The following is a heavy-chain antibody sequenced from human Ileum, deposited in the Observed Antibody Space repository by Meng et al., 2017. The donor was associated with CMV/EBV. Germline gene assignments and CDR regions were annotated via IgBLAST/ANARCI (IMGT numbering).Heavy chain of an antibody. Sequence: QGQLWQSGAEVKKPGTSVKVSCKASGYTFTGNYIYWVRQAPGQGLEWMGWIDPNTGGTKYIQKFQGRVTMTGDTSISTAYMELSGLRFDDTAVYYCARRERISSGLEYWGQGTLVTVSS. D-gene: IGHD6-6*01. CDR1: GYTFTGNY. CDR2: IDPNTGGT. CDR3: ARRERISSGLEY. J-gene: IGHJ4*02. V-gene: IGHV1-2*02.